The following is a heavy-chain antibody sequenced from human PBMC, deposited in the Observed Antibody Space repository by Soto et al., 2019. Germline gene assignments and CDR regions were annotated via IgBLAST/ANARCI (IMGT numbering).Heavy chain of an antibody. J-gene: IGHJ3*01. CDR2: VSNRGTL. V-gene: IGHV4-61*01. D-gene: IGHD3-3*01. CDR3: AREFFWYAYLEAFDL. Sequence: QVLLRESGPGLVKPSETLSLTCAVSGVSVNTSTYFWTWILQTPANGLEWIGYVSNRGTLKYNPSLKSRVVISRDTINTQFSLKLASVTAADTAVYYCAREFFWYAYLEAFDLWGQGTVVIVSP. CDR1: GVSVNTSTYF.